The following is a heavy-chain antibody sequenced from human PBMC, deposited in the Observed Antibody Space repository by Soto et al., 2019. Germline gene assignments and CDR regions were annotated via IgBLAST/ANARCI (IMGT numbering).Heavy chain of an antibody. V-gene: IGHV3-23*01. Sequence: GGSLRLSCAASGFTFSSYAMSWVRQAPGKGLEWVSAISGSGGSTYYADSVKGRFTISRDNSKNTLYLQMNSLRAEDTAVYYCAKDLFGGTYYYGSGSEIWFDPWGQGTLVTVSS. J-gene: IGHJ5*02. CDR3: AKDLFGGTYYYGSGSEIWFDP. D-gene: IGHD3-10*01. CDR1: GFTFSSYA. CDR2: ISGSGGST.